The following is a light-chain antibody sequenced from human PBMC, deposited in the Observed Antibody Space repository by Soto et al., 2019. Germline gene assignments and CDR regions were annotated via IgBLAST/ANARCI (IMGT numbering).Light chain of an antibody. CDR3: QQYYSRET. V-gene: IGKV1-5*03. J-gene: IGKJ1*01. Sequence: DIHMTQSPSTVSASVGDRVTITCRASQPVDPWLAWHQQKPGKAPRVLIYKTSDLENGVPSRFSGSRSGADYTLTISGVQPDDFATYYCQQYYSRETLGQGTRVEV. CDR1: QPVDPW. CDR2: KTS.